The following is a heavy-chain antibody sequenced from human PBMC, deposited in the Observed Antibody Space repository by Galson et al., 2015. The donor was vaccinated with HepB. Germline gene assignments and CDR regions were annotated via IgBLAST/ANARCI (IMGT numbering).Heavy chain of an antibody. V-gene: IGHV3-11*06. J-gene: IGHJ1*01. CDR1: GFTFSDYY. Sequence: SLRLSCAASGFTFSDYYMSWIRQAPGKGPEWISYISGSSSDTNYADSVKGRFTISRDNARSSLSLQMSSLRAEDTAIYYCVRDITRPGSTEYFHLWGQGTLVTVSS. D-gene: IGHD3-10*01. CDR2: ISGSSSDT. CDR3: VRDITRPGSTEYFHL.